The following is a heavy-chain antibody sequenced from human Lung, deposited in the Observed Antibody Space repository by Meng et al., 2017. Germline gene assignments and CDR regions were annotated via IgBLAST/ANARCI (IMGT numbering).Heavy chain of an antibody. Sequence: QLPLYRVGAGLLQRSQALSLSLVGSVGYFIAYYMSWIRQHPGKGLGWIGEINYSASTNSNPSLESRATISVDTSQNNFALKLSSVTAADSAVYSCARGPTTMAHYFDYWGQGTLVTASS. CDR2: INYSAST. J-gene: IGHJ4*02. V-gene: IGHV4-34*01. D-gene: IGHD4-11*01. CDR3: ARGPTTMAHYFDY. CDR1: VGYFIAYY.